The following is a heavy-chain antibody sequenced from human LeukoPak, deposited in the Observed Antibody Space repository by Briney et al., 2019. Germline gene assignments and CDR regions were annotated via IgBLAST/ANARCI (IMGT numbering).Heavy chain of an antibody. D-gene: IGHD2-2*01. V-gene: IGHV3-23*01. Sequence: PGGSLRLSCAASGFTFSDYGMSWVRQAPGKGLEWVSAISGSVSNTYYADPVKGRFTISRDNSKNTLYLQINSLRAEDTALYYCAKDGGYCISTSCNQFFDYWGQGTLVTVSS. CDR2: ISGSVSNT. J-gene: IGHJ4*02. CDR1: GFTFSDYG. CDR3: AKDGGYCISTSCNQFFDY.